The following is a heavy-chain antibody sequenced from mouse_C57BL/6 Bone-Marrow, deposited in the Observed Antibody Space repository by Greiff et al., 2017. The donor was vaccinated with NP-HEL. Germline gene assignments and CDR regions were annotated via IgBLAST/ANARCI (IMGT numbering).Heavy chain of an antibody. V-gene: IGHV5-16*01. Sequence: EVKLVESEGGLVQPGSSMKLSCTASGFTFSDYYMAWVRQVPEKGLEWVANINYDGSSTYYLDSLKSRFIISRDNAKNILYLQMSSLKSEDTATYYCARPRLTGRGDYFDYWGQGTTLTVSS. CDR1: GFTFSDYY. D-gene: IGHD4-1*01. CDR2: INYDGSST. J-gene: IGHJ2*01. CDR3: ARPRLTGRGDYFDY.